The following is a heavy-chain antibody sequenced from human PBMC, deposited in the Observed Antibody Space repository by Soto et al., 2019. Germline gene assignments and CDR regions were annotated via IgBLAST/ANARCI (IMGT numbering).Heavy chain of an antibody. CDR2: ISGSGNSA. Sequence: EVQLLESGGGLVQPGGSLRLSCAASGFTFTNYAMSWVRQAPGKGLEWVSAISGSGNSAYYADSVKDRFTISRDNSKNTLYLQMNSLRAEDTAIYYCAKAGVRAAVANTYFDYWGQGTLVTVSS. J-gene: IGHJ4*02. V-gene: IGHV3-23*01. CDR1: GFTFTNYA. D-gene: IGHD6-19*01. CDR3: AKAGVRAAVANTYFDY.